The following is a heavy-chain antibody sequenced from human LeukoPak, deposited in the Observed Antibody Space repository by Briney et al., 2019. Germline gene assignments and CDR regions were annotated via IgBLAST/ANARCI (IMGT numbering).Heavy chain of an antibody. Sequence: GASVKVSCKASGYTFTSYGISWVRQAPGQGLEWMGWIGAYNGNTNYAQKLQGRVTMTTDTSTSTAYMELRSLRSDDTAVYYCARVPYYYDSSGYYDYWGQGTLVTVSS. D-gene: IGHD3-22*01. CDR1: GYTFTSYG. CDR3: ARVPYYYDSSGYYDY. J-gene: IGHJ4*02. V-gene: IGHV1-18*01. CDR2: IGAYNGNT.